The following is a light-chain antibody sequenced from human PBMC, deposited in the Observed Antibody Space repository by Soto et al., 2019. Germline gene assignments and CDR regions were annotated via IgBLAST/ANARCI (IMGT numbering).Light chain of an antibody. CDR3: QQYNKWPRT. V-gene: IGKV3-15*01. CDR1: QSISSD. Sequence: EIVMTQSPATLSVSPGERATLSCRASQSISSDVAWYQQKPGQAPRLLIYGASTTATGIPARFSGSGSGTDFTLTISSLQSEDFAVYNCQQYNKWPRTFGQGTKVEIK. J-gene: IGKJ2*01. CDR2: GAS.